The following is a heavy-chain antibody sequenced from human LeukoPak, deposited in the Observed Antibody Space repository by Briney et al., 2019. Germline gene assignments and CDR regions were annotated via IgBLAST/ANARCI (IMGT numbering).Heavy chain of an antibody. J-gene: IGHJ6*02. CDR1: GFTFSDYD. D-gene: IGHD2-2*01. CDR2: IIRSDNTI. Sequence: GGSLRLSCAASGFTFSDYDMSWIRQAPGKGLEWVSYIIRSDNTIDYADSVKGRFTICRDTAKNSLDLQMNSLRGEDTAVYFSARVRCSSTSCYGDYGLDVWGQGTTVTVSS. V-gene: IGHV3-11*01. CDR3: ARVRCSSTSCYGDYGLDV.